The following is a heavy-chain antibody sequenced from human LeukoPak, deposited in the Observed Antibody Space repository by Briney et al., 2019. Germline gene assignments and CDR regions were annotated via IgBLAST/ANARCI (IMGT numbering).Heavy chain of an antibody. CDR1: GFTFSSYG. CDR3: ARDPLGMGYDSKTHPKVGDY. V-gene: IGHV3-23*01. D-gene: IGHD3-22*01. J-gene: IGHJ4*02. Sequence: GGSLRLSCAASGFTFSSYGMSWVRQAPGKGLECISAMSGSGGSTYYEDTVKGRFTISSDNSKNTLYLQMNSLRAEDTAVYYCARDPLGMGYDSKTHPKVGDYWGQGTLVTVSS. CDR2: MSGSGGST.